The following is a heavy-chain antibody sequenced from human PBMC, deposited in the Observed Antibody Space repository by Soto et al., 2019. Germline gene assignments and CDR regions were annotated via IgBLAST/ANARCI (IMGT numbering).Heavy chain of an antibody. CDR2: IIPIFGTA. CDR3: ARGVAGPLHWFDP. V-gene: IGHV1-69*05. Sequence: SVKVSCKASGGTFSSYAISWVRQAPGQGLEWMGGIIPIFGTANYAQKLQGRVTITRDTSASTAYMELSSLRSEDTAVYYCARGVAGPLHWFDPWGQGTLVTVSS. CDR1: GGTFSSYA. J-gene: IGHJ5*02. D-gene: IGHD6-19*01.